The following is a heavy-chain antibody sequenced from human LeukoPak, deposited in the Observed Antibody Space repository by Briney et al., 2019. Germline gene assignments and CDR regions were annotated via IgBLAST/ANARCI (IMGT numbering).Heavy chain of an antibody. CDR1: GGSIRSGDYY. V-gene: IGHV4-30-4*01. J-gene: IGHJ4*02. CDR2: IHHNGNT. D-gene: IGHD3-22*01. Sequence: SETLSLTCTISGGSIRSGDYYWSWIRQPPRKDLEWIGYIHHNGNTYNNPSLKSRVTISVDTSKNQISLNMTSVTAADTAVYYCVRSSESTGYYLNWGQGTLVTVSS. CDR3: VRSSESTGYYLN.